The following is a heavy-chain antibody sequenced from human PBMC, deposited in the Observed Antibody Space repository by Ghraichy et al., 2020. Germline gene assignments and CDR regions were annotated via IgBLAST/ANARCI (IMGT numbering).Heavy chain of an antibody. D-gene: IGHD6-13*01. CDR2: ISAYNGNT. Sequence: ASVKVSCKASGYTFTSYGISWVRQAPGQGLEWMGWISAYNGNTNYAQKLQGRVTITTDTSTSTAYMELRSLRSDDTAVYYCARGLRWGYSSSWYSFGALDYYYYGMDVWGQGTTVTVSS. J-gene: IGHJ6*02. CDR3: ARGLRWGYSSSWYSFGALDYYYYGMDV. V-gene: IGHV1-18*01. CDR1: GYTFTSYG.